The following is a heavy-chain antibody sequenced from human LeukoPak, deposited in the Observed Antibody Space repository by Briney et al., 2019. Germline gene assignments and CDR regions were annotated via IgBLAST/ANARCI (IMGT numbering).Heavy chain of an antibody. CDR2: INQDESEK. Sequence: GGSLRLSCAASGFTFSTYWMGWVRQTPGKGLEWVANINQDESEKKYVDSVKGRFTISRDNAKNSLYLHMNSLRAEDTAVYYCARKRYSGYDYQDYWGQGTLVTVSS. CDR1: GFTFSTYW. D-gene: IGHD5-12*01. V-gene: IGHV3-7*01. CDR3: ARKRYSGYDYQDY. J-gene: IGHJ4*02.